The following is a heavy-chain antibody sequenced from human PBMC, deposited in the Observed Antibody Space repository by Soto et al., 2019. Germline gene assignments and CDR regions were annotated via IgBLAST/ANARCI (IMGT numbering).Heavy chain of an antibody. CDR2: ISAYNGNT. V-gene: IGHV1-18*01. Sequence: SSVKVSCKASGYTLTSYGISWVRQAPGQGLEWMGWISAYNGNTNYAQKLQGRVTMTTDTSTSTAYMELRSLRSDDTAVYYCARVGPYLDYGGNSDFDYWGQGTLVTVSS. CDR1: GYTLTSYG. J-gene: IGHJ4*02. D-gene: IGHD4-17*01. CDR3: ARVGPYLDYGGNSDFDY.